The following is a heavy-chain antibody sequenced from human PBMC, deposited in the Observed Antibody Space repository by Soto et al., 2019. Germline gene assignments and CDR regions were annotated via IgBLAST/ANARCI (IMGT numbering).Heavy chain of an antibody. CDR3: ARSYYDFWSGYYALDY. V-gene: IGHV1-18*01. Sequence: ASVKVSCKASGYTFTSYGISLVRQAPGQGLEWMGWISAYNGNTNYAQKLQGRVTMTTDTSTSTAYMELRSLRSDDTAVYYCARSYYDFWSGYYALDYWGQRTLVTVSS. J-gene: IGHJ4*02. CDR1: GYTFTSYG. CDR2: ISAYNGNT. D-gene: IGHD3-3*01.